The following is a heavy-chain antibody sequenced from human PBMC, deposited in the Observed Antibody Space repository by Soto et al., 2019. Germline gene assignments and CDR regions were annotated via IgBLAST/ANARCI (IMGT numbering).Heavy chain of an antibody. CDR2: ISGSGGST. V-gene: IGHV3-23*01. J-gene: IGHJ6*02. D-gene: IGHD3-22*01. CDR1: GFTFSSYA. Sequence: PGGSLRLSCAASGFTFSSYAMSWVRQAPGKGLEWVSAISGSGGSTYYADSVKGRFTISRDNSKNTLYLQMNSLRAEDTAVYYWAKDQGRYYCLLFYYYYGMDVWGQGTTVTVSS. CDR3: AKDQGRYYCLLFYYYYGMDV.